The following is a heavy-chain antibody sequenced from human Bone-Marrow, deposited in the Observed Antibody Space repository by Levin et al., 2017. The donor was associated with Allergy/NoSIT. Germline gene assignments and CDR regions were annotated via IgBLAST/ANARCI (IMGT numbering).Heavy chain of an antibody. CDR1: GGSLSSFA. CDR2: IMNFFGIV. J-gene: IGHJ6*02. D-gene: IGHD2-8*01. CDR3: AKDQRGGYCTDGTCYLAMDV. V-gene: IGHV1-69*10. Sequence: VASVKVSCKASGGSLSSFAVSWVRQAPGRGPEWMGGIMNFFGIVKYAQKFQGRITISAERSTNTVYMELNRLTSEDTAVYFCAKDQRGGYCTDGTCYLAMDVWGQGITVTVSS.